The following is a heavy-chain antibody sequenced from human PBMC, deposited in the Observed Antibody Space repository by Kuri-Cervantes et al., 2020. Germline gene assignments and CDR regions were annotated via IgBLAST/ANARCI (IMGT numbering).Heavy chain of an antibody. CDR1: GYTFTSYD. Sequence: ASVKVSCKASGYTFTSYDINWVRQATGQGLEWMGWISAYNGDTHYAQKFQGRVTMTTDTSTSTAYMELRSLRSDDTAVYYCTRSMVRGVPDYWGQGTLVTVSS. V-gene: IGHV1-18*01. J-gene: IGHJ4*02. CDR2: ISAYNGDT. CDR3: TRSMVRGVPDY. D-gene: IGHD3-10*01.